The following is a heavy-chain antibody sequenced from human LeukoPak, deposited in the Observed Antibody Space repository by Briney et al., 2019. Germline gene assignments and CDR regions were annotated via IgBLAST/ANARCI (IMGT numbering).Heavy chain of an antibody. Sequence: PGGSLRLSCAASGFTFDDYAMHWVRQAPGKGLEWVSGISWNSGSIGYADSVKGRFTISRDNAKNSLYLQMNSLRAEDTALYYCARVARYSSGWSLGAFDIWGQGTMVTVSS. V-gene: IGHV3-9*01. CDR2: ISWNSGSI. CDR3: ARVARYSSGWSLGAFDI. CDR1: GFTFDDYA. J-gene: IGHJ3*02. D-gene: IGHD6-19*01.